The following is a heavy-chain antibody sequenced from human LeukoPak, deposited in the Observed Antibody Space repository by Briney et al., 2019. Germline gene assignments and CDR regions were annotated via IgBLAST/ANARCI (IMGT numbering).Heavy chain of an antibody. CDR1: GGSISSYY. J-gene: IGHJ4*02. V-gene: IGHV4-59*01. D-gene: IGHD2-21*02. Sequence: SETLSLTCTVSGGSISSYYWSWIRQPPGKGLEWIGYIYYSGSTNYNPSLKSRVTISVDTSKNQFSLKLSSVTAADTAVYYCARGGCGGDCYEQGLDFDYWGQGTLVTVSS. CDR3: ARGGCGGDCYEQGLDFDY. CDR2: IYYSGST.